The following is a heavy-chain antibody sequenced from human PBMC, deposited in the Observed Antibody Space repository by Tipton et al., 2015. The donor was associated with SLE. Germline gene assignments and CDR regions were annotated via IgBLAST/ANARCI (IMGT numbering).Heavy chain of an antibody. CDR3: ARRPVALEYLQSPFDV. CDR1: GGSINYFY. CDR2: IFSSGST. V-gene: IGHV4-4*09. J-gene: IGHJ3*01. Sequence: GLVKPSETLSLTCTVSGGSINYFYWSWIRQPPGKGLEWVGYIFSSGSTNYNPSLKSRVTISVDTSKNQFSLKLTSVTAADTAVYYCARRPVALEYLQSPFDVWGQGTMVTVSS. D-gene: IGHD2-2*01.